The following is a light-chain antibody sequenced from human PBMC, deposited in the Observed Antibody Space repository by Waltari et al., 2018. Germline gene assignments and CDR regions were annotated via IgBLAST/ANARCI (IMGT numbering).Light chain of an antibody. CDR1: QDIGNY. V-gene: IGKV1-27*01. J-gene: IGKJ5*01. CDR3: QKSNSAPFT. CDR2: DAS. Sequence: DIQMTQSPSSLSASVGDRVTITCRASQDIGNYLAWYQQKPGKVPKVLIYDASTLESGVPSQFSGRGSGTDFTLTISSLQPEDFATYYCQKSNSAPFTFGQGTRLEIK.